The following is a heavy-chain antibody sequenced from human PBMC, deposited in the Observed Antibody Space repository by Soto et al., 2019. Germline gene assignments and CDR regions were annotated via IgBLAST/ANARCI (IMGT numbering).Heavy chain of an antibody. Sequence: PSETLSLTCTVSGGSISSYYWSWIRQPPGKGLEWIGYIYYSGSTNYNPSLKSRVTISVDTSKNQFSLKLSSVTAADTAVYYCARVELEQTHFTPYYDFWSGAPFPIYWFDPWGQGTLVTVSS. J-gene: IGHJ5*02. CDR2: IYYSGST. CDR3: ARVELEQTHFTPYYDFWSGAPFPIYWFDP. D-gene: IGHD3-3*01. V-gene: IGHV4-59*01. CDR1: GGSISSYY.